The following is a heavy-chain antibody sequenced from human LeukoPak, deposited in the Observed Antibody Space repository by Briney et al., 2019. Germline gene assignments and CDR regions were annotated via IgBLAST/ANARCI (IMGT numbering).Heavy chain of an antibody. D-gene: IGHD2-15*01. CDR2: ISTGGSTM. J-gene: IGHJ5*01. Sequence: PGESLKISCGASGFTFRSYSMSWVRQAPGKGLEWISYISTGGSTMYYADSVKGRFTIARDDAQNSLSLQMNSLRADDTAVYYCIKEAGYCSGGGCYRWFDSWGQGTLVTVSS. CDR3: IKEAGYCSGGGCYRWFDS. V-gene: IGHV3-48*01. CDR1: GFTFRSYS.